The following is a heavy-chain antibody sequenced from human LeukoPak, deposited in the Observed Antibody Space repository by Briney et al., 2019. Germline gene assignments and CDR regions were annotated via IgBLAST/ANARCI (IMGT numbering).Heavy chain of an antibody. J-gene: IGHJ4*02. D-gene: IGHD6-13*01. CDR3: AKAKSSSWYDGIYFDY. Sequence: PGGSLRLSCAASGFTFSSYAMSWVRQAPGKGLEWVSAISGSGGSTYYADPVKGRFTISRDNSKNTLYLQINSLRAEDSAVYYCAKAKSSSWYDGIYFDYWGQGTLVTVSS. CDR2: ISGSGGST. V-gene: IGHV3-23*01. CDR1: GFTFSSYA.